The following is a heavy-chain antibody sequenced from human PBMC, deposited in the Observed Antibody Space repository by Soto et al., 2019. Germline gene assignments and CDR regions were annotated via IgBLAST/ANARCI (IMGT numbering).Heavy chain of an antibody. CDR2: ISVHSGYT. CDR3: GRYDTILGTNEVDN. D-gene: IGHD3-3*01. Sequence: GASVKVSCKASGYNFTNYAITWVRQAPGQGLQWMGWISVHSGYTYYTQSLRGRLTMTKDTSKTTAYMELRSLTSDDTAVYFCGRYDTILGTNEVDNWGQGNPLTVSS. CDR1: GYNFTNYA. V-gene: IGHV1-18*04. J-gene: IGHJ4*02.